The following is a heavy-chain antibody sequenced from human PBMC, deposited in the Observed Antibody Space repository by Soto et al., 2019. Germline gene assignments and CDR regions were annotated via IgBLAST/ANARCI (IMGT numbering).Heavy chain of an antibody. CDR1: GFTFTSSA. Sequence: ASVKVSCKASGFTFTSSAMQWVRQAPGQGLEWMGWISAYNGNTNYAQKLQGRVTMTTDTSTSTAYMELRSLRSDDTAVYYCASGIKSRWNPVDYWGQGTLVTVSS. CDR2: ISAYNGNT. J-gene: IGHJ4*02. V-gene: IGHV1-18*01. D-gene: IGHD1-1*01. CDR3: ASGIKSRWNPVDY.